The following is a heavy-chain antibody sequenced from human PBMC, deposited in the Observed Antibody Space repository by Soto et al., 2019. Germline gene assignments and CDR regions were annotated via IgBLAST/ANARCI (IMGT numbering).Heavy chain of an antibody. Sequence: SETLSLTCAVYGGSFSGYYWSWIRQPPGKGLEWVGEINHSGSTNYNPSLKSRVTISVDTSKNQFSLKLSSVTAADTAVYYCAGLYPYESSGYHLNYWGQGTQVTVSS. CDR2: INHSGST. CDR3: AGLYPYESSGYHLNY. CDR1: GGSFSGYY. D-gene: IGHD3-22*01. J-gene: IGHJ4*02. V-gene: IGHV4-34*01.